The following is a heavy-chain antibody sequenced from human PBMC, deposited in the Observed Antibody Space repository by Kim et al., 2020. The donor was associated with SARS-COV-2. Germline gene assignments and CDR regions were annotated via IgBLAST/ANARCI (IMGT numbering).Heavy chain of an antibody. D-gene: IGHD2-2*01. Sequence: SETLSLTCTVSGGSISSYYWSWIRQPAGKGLEWIGRIYTSGSTNYNPSLKSRVTMSVDTSKNQFSLKLSSVTAADTAVYYCARVRIDCSSTSCPYAGGSNWFDPWGQGTLVTVSS. V-gene: IGHV4-4*07. CDR3: ARVRIDCSSTSCPYAGGSNWFDP. CDR2: IYTSGST. J-gene: IGHJ5*02. CDR1: GGSISSYY.